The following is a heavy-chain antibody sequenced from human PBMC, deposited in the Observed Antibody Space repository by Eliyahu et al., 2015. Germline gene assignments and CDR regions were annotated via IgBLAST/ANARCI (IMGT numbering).Heavy chain of an antibody. V-gene: IGHV4-34*01. J-gene: IGHJ4*02. D-gene: IGHD3-3*01. CDR3: ARRFLEWLDWGPWGSLDY. CDR1: GGSFSGYY. Sequence: QVQLQQWGAGLLKPSETLSLTCAVXGGSFSGYYWNWIRQPPGKGLEWIGEINHSGSTNYNPSLKSRVTISVDTSRDQFSLRLSSVTAADTAVYYCARRFLEWLDWGPWGSLDYWGQGILVTVSS. CDR2: INHSGST.